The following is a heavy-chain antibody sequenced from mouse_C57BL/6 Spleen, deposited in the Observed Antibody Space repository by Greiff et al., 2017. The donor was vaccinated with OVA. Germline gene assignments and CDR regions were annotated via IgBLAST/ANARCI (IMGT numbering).Heavy chain of an antibody. CDR1: GYTFTSYW. Sequence: QVQLQQSGPELVKPGASVKLSCKASGYTFTSYWMHWVKQRPGQGLEWIGNINPSNGGTNYNEKFKSKATLTVDKSSSTAYMQLSSLTSEDSAVYYCARRAITTVVAPYFDYWGQGTTLTVSS. D-gene: IGHD1-1*01. J-gene: IGHJ2*01. CDR3: ARRAITTVVAPYFDY. V-gene: IGHV1-53*01. CDR2: INPSNGGT.